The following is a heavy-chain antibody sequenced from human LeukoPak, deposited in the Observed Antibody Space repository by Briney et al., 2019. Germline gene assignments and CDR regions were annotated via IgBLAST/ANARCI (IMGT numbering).Heavy chain of an antibody. D-gene: IGHD2-2*01. CDR3: ARDGCSSTSCYPNYYYYGMDV. J-gene: IGHJ6*04. Sequence: GRSLRLSCAASGFAFSSYGMHWVRQAPGKGLEWVAVIWYDGSNKYYADSAKGRFTISRDNSKNTLYLQMNSLRAEDTAVYYCARDGCSSTSCYPNYYYYGMDVWGKGTTVTVSS. CDR2: IWYDGSNK. CDR1: GFAFSSYG. V-gene: IGHV3-33*01.